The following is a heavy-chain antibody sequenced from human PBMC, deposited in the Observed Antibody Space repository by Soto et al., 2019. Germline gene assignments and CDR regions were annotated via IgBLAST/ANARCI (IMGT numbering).Heavy chain of an antibody. D-gene: IGHD5-12*01. Sequence: QVQLVQSGAEVKKPGSSVKVSCKASGDTFSNYAITWVRQAPGQGLEWMGGIIPIFGTTNYAQKFQGRVTITADESTTTAYMELSSLRSEDTAVYYCAKDGGRDGYFGNWFDPWGQGTLVTVSS. CDR1: GDTFSNYA. V-gene: IGHV1-69*12. CDR3: AKDGGRDGYFGNWFDP. J-gene: IGHJ5*02. CDR2: IIPIFGTT.